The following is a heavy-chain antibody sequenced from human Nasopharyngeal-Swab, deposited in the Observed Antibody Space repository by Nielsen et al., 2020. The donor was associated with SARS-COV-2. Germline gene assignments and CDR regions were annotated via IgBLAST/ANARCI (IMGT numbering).Heavy chain of an antibody. J-gene: IGHJ3*02. CDR2: IDGGNGNT. D-gene: IGHD1-1*01. Sequence: ASVLVSCNVYAYSIISYAIHCVLHAPAQGLVWMVWIDGGNGNTKYSQTFQGSLTITRYTSASTAYMELSSLKSEDTAFYFCARTSVTLADPFDIWGQGTVVTVSS. CDR3: ARTSVTLADPFDI. V-gene: IGHV1-3*01. CDR1: AYSIISYA.